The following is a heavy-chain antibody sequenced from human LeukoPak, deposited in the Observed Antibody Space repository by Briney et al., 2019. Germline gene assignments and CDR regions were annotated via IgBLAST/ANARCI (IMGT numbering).Heavy chain of an antibody. CDR1: GFSFSSHS. CDR2: ISGSGGST. J-gene: IGHJ4*02. CDR3: AKNGRQLASTSYYFDY. D-gene: IGHD6-6*01. V-gene: IGHV3-23*01. Sequence: PGGSLRLSCAASGFSFSSHSMHWVRQAPGKGLEWVSAISGSGGSTYYADSVKGRFTISRDNSKNTLYLQMNSLRAEDTAVYYCAKNGRQLASTSYYFDYWGQGTLVTVSS.